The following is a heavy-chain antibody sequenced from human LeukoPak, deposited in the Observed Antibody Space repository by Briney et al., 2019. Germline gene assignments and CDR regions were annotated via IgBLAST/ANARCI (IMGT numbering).Heavy chain of an antibody. CDR2: IYYSGST. CDR1: GGSNSSYY. Sequence: SETLSLTCTVSGGSNSSYYWSWIRQPPGKGLEWLGYIYYSGSTNYNPSLKSRVTISVDTSKNQFSLKLSSVTAADTAVYYCARGGVPHSSSSDYYYGMDVWGQGTTVTVSS. J-gene: IGHJ6*02. D-gene: IGHD6-6*01. V-gene: IGHV4-59*01. CDR3: ARGGVPHSSSSDYYYGMDV.